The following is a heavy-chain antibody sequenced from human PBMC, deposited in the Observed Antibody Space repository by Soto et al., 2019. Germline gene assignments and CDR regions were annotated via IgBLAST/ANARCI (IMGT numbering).Heavy chain of an antibody. CDR1: GFTFSSYA. V-gene: IGHV3-23*01. CDR2: ISGSGGST. CDR3: AKDTYYYDNSGYRGNFDY. Sequence: VGSLRLSCAASGFTFSSYAMSWVRQAPGKGLEWVSAISGSGGSTYYADSVKGRFTISRDNSKNTLYLQMNSLRAEDTAVYYCAKDTYYYDNSGYRGNFDYWGQGTLVTVSS. J-gene: IGHJ4*02. D-gene: IGHD3-22*01.